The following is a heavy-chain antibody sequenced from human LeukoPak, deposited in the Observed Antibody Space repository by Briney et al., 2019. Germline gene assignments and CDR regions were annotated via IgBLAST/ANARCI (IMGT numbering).Heavy chain of an antibody. CDR1: GGTFSSYA. V-gene: IGHV1-69*01. CDR3: ASSIAAAGLDY. D-gene: IGHD6-13*01. Sequence: PVKVSCKASGGTFSSYAISWVRQAPGQGLEWMGGIIPIFGTANYAQKFQGRVTITADESTSTAYMELSSLRSEDTAVYYCASSIAAAGLDYWGQGTLVTVSS. J-gene: IGHJ4*02. CDR2: IIPIFGTA.